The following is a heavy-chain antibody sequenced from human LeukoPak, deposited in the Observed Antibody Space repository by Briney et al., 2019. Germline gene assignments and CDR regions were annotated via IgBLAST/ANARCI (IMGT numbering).Heavy chain of an antibody. Sequence: GGSLRLSCAASGFTFSGYAMSWVRQAPGKGLEWVSGISGSGGSIRYADSVKGRFIISRDNSKNTLYLQMNSLRAEDTAVYYCAKGGDGYNYYFDYWGQETLVTVSS. D-gene: IGHD5-24*01. V-gene: IGHV3-23*01. CDR3: AKGGDGYNYYFDY. J-gene: IGHJ4*02. CDR1: GFTFSGYA. CDR2: ISGSGGSI.